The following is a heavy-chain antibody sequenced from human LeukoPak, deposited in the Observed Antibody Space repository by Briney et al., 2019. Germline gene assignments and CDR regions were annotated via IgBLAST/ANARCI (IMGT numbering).Heavy chain of an antibody. V-gene: IGHV3-53*01. J-gene: IGHJ6*02. CDR2: IYSDGST. Sequence: GGSLRLSCAASGFTVSSNYMSWVRQAPGKGLEWVSVIYSDGSTYYADSVKGRFTISRDNSKNTLYLQMNSLRAEDTAVYYCAKGDFLAAHYYYYGMDVWGQGTTVTVSS. CDR1: GFTVSSNY. D-gene: IGHD6-6*01. CDR3: AKGDFLAAHYYYYGMDV.